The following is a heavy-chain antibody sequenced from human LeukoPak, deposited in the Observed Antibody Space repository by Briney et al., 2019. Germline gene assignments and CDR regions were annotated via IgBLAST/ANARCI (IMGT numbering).Heavy chain of an antibody. Sequence: GRSLRLSCAASGFTFSSYAMHWVRQAPGKGLEWVAVISYDGSNKYYADSVKGRFTISRDNSKNTLYLQMNSLRAEDTAVYYCANNGRYGGNYWSGGRRYYYGMDVWGQGTTVTVSS. J-gene: IGHJ6*02. CDR1: GFTFSSYA. CDR3: ANNGRYGGNYWSGGRRYYYGMDV. D-gene: IGHD4-23*01. V-gene: IGHV3-30-3*01. CDR2: ISYDGSNK.